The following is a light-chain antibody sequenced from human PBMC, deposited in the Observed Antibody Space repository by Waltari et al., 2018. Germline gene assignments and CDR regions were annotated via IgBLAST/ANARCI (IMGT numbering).Light chain of an antibody. J-gene: IGKJ3*01. CDR2: AAF. V-gene: IGKV1-39*01. CDR3: HQSYRFPPT. CDR1: QSINKY. Sequence: DIQMTQYPSSLSASVGDRVSITCRASQSINKYLNWYQQRPGEAPNLLIYAAFNLQSGVPSRCRGSGSGTDFTLTISGLQPEDSATYYCHQSYRFPPTFGAGTKLDIK.